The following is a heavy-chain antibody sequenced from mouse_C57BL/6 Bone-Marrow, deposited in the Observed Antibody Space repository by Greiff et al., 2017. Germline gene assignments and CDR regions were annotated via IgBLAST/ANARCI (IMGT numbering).Heavy chain of an antibody. D-gene: IGHD1-1*01. V-gene: IGHV5-15*04. Sequence: EVKLVESGGGLVQPGGSLKLSCAASGFTFSDYGMAWVRQAPRKGPEWVAFISNLAYSIYYADTVTGRFTISRENAKNTLYLEMSSLRSEDTAMYYCARKPLYYYGSSYWYFDVWGTGTTVTVSS. CDR3: ARKPLYYYGSSYWYFDV. CDR2: ISNLAYSI. CDR1: GFTFSDYG. J-gene: IGHJ1*03.